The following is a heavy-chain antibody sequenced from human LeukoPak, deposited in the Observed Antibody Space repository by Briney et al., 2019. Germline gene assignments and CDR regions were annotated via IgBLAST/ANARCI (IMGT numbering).Heavy chain of an antibody. CDR1: GFTFSSCA. CDR3: ARDPHSLDY. Sequence: GGSLRLSCAASGFTFSSCAMSWVRQAPGKGLEWVAYIAYTNTIHYADSVRGRFAISRDNAKNSLYLQLNSLRAEDTAVYYCARDPHSLDYWGQGTRVTVSS. J-gene: IGHJ4*02. CDR2: IAYTNTI. V-gene: IGHV3-48*01.